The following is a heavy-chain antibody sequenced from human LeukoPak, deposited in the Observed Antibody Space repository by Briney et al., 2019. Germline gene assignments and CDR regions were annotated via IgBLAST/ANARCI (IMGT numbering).Heavy chain of an antibody. D-gene: IGHD6-19*01. Sequence: GGSLRLSCAASGFTFSSYAMNWVRQAPGKGLEWVSAISASGGNTYYADSVKGRFTISRDNSKNTLYLQMNSLRAGDTALYYCAKGASDWYIDYRGQGTLVTVSS. CDR2: ISASGGNT. CDR3: AKGASDWYIDY. J-gene: IGHJ4*02. CDR1: GFTFSSYA. V-gene: IGHV3-23*01.